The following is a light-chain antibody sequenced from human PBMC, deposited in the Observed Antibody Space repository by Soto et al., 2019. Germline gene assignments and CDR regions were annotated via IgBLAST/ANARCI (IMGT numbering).Light chain of an antibody. V-gene: IGKV3-20*01. Sequence: EIVLTQSPGTLSLSPGERATLSCRASESVSDNYLAWYQQRSGQAPRLVIYGASSRASAVPDRFSGSGSGADVTLTISRLEPEDFAVYYCQQYGSSPLTCGGGTKVEIK. J-gene: IGKJ4*01. CDR1: ESVSDNY. CDR3: QQYGSSPLT. CDR2: GAS.